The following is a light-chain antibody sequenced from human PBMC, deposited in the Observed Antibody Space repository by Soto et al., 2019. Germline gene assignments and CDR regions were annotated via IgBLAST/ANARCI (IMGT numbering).Light chain of an antibody. CDR2: EVS. CDR1: GGYNY. CDR3: SSHAGRNTVL. Sequence: QSGLTQPPSASGSPGQSVTISCTGTGGYNYVSWYQQHPGKAPKPLIYEVSKRPSGVPERFSGSKSGNTAALTVSGLQAEDEADYYCSSHAGRNTVLFGGGTKVTVL. V-gene: IGLV2-8*01. J-gene: IGLJ2*01.